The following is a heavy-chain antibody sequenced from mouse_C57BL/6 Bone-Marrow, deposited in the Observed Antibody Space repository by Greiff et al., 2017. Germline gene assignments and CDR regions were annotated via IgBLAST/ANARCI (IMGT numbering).Heavy chain of an antibody. CDR3: ARRKEKYYFDY. CDR2: INSDGGST. Sequence: EVQGVESGGGLVQPGESLKLSCESNEYEFPSHDMSWVRKTPETRLELVAAINSDGGSTYYPDTMERRFIISRDKTKKTLYLQMSSLRSEDTALYYCARRKEKYYFDYWGQGTTLTVSS. D-gene: IGHD1-3*01. V-gene: IGHV5-2*01. J-gene: IGHJ2*01. CDR1: EYEFPSHD.